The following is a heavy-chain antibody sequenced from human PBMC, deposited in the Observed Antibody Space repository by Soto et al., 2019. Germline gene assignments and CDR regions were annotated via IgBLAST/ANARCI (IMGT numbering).Heavy chain of an antibody. Sequence: PGGSLRLSCAASGFTFSDYYMSWIRQAPGKGLEWVSYISDSSSNTNYGDSVKGRFTIPRDNAKNLLYLQMNSLRAEDTAVYYCAKGEGYKWNYEFDPWGQGTLVTVSS. J-gene: IGHJ5*02. CDR2: ISDSSSNT. CDR3: AKGEGYKWNYEFDP. V-gene: IGHV3-11*06. CDR1: GFTFSDYY. D-gene: IGHD1-7*01.